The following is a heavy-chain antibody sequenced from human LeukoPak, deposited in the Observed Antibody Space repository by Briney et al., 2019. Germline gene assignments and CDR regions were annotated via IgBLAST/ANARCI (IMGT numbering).Heavy chain of an antibody. D-gene: IGHD2-8*01. CDR1: GGSISGSSYY. CDR3: ARGPWQWYYFDF. Sequence: SETLSLTCSVSGGSISGSSYYWGWIRQPPGKGLEWIGSIYYSRSTYYNPSLKSRVTISVDTSKNQFSLKLSSVTAADTAVYYCARGPWQWYYFDFWGQGTLVTVSS. CDR2: IYYSRST. V-gene: IGHV4-39*01. J-gene: IGHJ4*02.